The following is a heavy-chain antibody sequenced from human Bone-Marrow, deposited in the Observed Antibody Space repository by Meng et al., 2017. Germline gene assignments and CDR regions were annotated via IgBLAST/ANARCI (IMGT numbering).Heavy chain of an antibody. Sequence: SLKISCAASGFTFDEYGMSWVRPAPGKGLEWVSGINWNGGSTGYADSVNGRFTISRDNAKISLYLQMNSLRAEDTALYNCARRYSSSWCHSFAIWGQGTMVTVSS. V-gene: IGHV3-20*01. CDR2: INWNGGST. J-gene: IGHJ3*02. CDR3: ARRYSSSWCHSFAI. D-gene: IGHD6-13*01. CDR1: GFTFDEYG.